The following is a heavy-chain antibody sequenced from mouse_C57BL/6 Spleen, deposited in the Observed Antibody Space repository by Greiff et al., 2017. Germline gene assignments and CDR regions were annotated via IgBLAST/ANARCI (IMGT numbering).Heavy chain of an antibody. CDR1: GYAFSSSW. V-gene: IGHV1-82*01. CDR2: IYPGDGDT. Sequence: VQLQQSGPELVKPGASVKISCKASGYAFSSSWMNWVKQRPGKGLEWIGRIYPGDGDTNYNGKFKGKATLTADKSSSTAYLQLSSLTSEDSAVFFCAISTVVTKWYFDVWGTGTTVTVSS. CDR3: AISTVVTKWYFDV. D-gene: IGHD2-2*01. J-gene: IGHJ1*03.